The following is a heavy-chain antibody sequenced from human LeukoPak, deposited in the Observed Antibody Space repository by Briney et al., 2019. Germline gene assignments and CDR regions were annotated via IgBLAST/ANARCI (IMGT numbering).Heavy chain of an antibody. D-gene: IGHD6-13*01. CDR2: ISYDGSNK. J-gene: IGHJ6*04. Sequence: GGSLRLSCAASGFTFSSYAMHWVRQAPGKGLEWVAVISYDGSNKYYADSVKGRLTISRDNSKNTLYLQMNSLRAEDTAVYYCARDLSSSWFDIYYYYYGVDVWGKGTTVTVSS. V-gene: IGHV3-30*04. CDR3: ARDLSSSWFDIYYYYYGVDV. CDR1: GFTFSSYA.